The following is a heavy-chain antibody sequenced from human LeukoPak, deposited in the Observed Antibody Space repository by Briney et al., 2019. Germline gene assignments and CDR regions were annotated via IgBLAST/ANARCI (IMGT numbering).Heavy chain of an antibody. CDR1: NGSISSYH. Sequence: SETLSLTCTVSNGSISSYHWSWVRQPPGKGLKCIGYILTSGTTNYNPSLKSRLTISVDTSKNQFTLKLSSVTAADTAVYYCARLRVSGSYLYYFDYWGQGTLLTVSS. J-gene: IGHJ4*02. D-gene: IGHD1-26*01. CDR2: ILTSGTT. V-gene: IGHV4-4*09. CDR3: ARLRVSGSYLYYFDY.